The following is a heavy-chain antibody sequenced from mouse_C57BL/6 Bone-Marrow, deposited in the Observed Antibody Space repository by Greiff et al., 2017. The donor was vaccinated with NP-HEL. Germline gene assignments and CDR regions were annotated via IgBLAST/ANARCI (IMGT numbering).Heavy chain of an antibody. J-gene: IGHJ2*01. D-gene: IGHD2-2*01. Sequence: DVQLQESGAELVRPGASVKLSCTASGFNIKDDYMHWVKQRPEQGLEWIGWIDPENGDTEYASKFQGKATITADTSSNTAYLQLSSLTSEDTAVYYCTTWVTTKGFDYWGQGTTLTVSS. CDR3: TTWVTTKGFDY. CDR2: IDPENGDT. V-gene: IGHV14-4*01. CDR1: GFNIKDDY.